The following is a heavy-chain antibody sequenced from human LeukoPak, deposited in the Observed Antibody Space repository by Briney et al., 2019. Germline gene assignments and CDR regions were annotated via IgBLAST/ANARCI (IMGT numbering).Heavy chain of an antibody. CDR3: ASGGHSYGTFDY. V-gene: IGHV4-34*01. Sequence: PSETLSLTCAVYGESLSGYYWSWIRQPPGKGLEWIGEINHSGSTNYNPSLKSRVTISVDTSKNQFFLKLNSVTAADTAVYYCASGGHSYGTFDYWGQGTLVTVSS. D-gene: IGHD5-18*01. J-gene: IGHJ4*02. CDR2: INHSGST. CDR1: GESLSGYY.